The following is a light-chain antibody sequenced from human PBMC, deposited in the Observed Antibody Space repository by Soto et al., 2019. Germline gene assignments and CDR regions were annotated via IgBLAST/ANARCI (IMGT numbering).Light chain of an antibody. V-gene: IGLV4-60*02. CDR3: ETWDSKV. J-gene: IGLJ2*01. CDR2: VEDSGSY. Sequence: QPVLTQSSSASASLGSSVKLTCTLSSGHSSYTIAWHQQQPGKAPRYLMKVEDSGSYNKGSGVPDRFSGSSSGADRYLTISNLQFEDEADYYCETWDSKVFGGGTKLTVL. CDR1: SGHSSYT.